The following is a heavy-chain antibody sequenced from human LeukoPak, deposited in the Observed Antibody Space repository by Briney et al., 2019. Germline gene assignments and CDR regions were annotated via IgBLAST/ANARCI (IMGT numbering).Heavy chain of an antibody. V-gene: IGHV4-61*02. CDR3: ARDVLGGYYYYYYMDV. D-gene: IGHD1-26*01. CDR2: IYTSGST. CDR1: GGSISSGSYY. J-gene: IGHJ6*03. Sequence: SETLSLTCTVSGGSISSGSYYWSWIRQPAGKGLEWIGRIYTSGSTNYNPSLKSRVTISVDMSKNQFPLKLSSVTAADTAVYYCARDVLGGYYYYYYMDVWGKGTTVTVSS.